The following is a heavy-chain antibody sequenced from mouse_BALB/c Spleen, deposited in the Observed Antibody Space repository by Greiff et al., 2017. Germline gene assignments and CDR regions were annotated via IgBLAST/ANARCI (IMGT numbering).Heavy chain of an antibody. CDR3: GRSYYGSSHYYAMDY. J-gene: IGHJ4*01. Sequence: VQLKESGPELVKPGASVKISCKASGYSFTGYFMNWVKQSHGKSLEWIGRINPYNGDTFYNQKFKGKATLTVDKSSSTAHMELLSLTSEDSAGYYCGRSYYGSSHYYAMDYWGQGTSVTVSS. CDR1: GYSFTGYF. CDR2: INPYNGDT. D-gene: IGHD1-1*01. V-gene: IGHV1-37*01.